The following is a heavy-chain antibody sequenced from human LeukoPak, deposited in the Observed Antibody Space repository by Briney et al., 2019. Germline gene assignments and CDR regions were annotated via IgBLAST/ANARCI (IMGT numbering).Heavy chain of an antibody. D-gene: IGHD3-10*01. J-gene: IGHJ4*02. CDR1: GGSFSGYY. CDR3: ARGPVLPWFRESPGFDY. V-gene: IGHV4-34*01. CDR2: INHSGST. Sequence: SETLSLTCAVYGGSFSGYYWSWIRQPPGKGLEWIGEINHSGSTNYNPSLKSRVTISVDTSKNQFSLKLSSVTAADTAVYYCARGPVLPWFRESPGFDYWGQGTLVTVSS.